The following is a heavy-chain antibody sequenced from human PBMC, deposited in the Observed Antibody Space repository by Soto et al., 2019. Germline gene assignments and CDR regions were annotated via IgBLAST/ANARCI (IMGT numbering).Heavy chain of an antibody. D-gene: IGHD6-19*01. CDR1: GFTFSSYA. CDR3: AKAFSSGWYGPLGY. CDR2: ISGSGGST. V-gene: IGHV3-23*01. Sequence: GGSLRLSCAASGFTFSSYAMSWVRQAPGKGLEWVSAISGSGGSTYYADSVKGRFTISRDNSKNTLYLQMNSLRAEDTAVYYCAKAFSSGWYGPLGYWGQGTLVTVSS. J-gene: IGHJ4*02.